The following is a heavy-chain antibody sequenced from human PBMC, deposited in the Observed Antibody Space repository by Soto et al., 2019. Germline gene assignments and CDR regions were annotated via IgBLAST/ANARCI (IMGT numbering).Heavy chain of an antibody. CDR2: ITRNGEPT. D-gene: IGHD2-21*02. J-gene: IGHJ4*02. Sequence: EVQLLDSGGGLAQPGGSLRLSCAASGFTFSSSDMSWVRQAPGKGLEWVSSITRNGEPTAYADSVKGRFTISRDNSKKPFPRQMKNLRAGDTAVYFCAKGGGGDHGYWGQGTLVAVSS. CDR3: AKGGGGDHGY. V-gene: IGHV3-23*01. CDR1: GFTFSSSD.